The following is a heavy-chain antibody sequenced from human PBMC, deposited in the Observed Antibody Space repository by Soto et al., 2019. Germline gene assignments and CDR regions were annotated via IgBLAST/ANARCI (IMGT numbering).Heavy chain of an antibody. D-gene: IGHD3-22*01. J-gene: IGHJ1*01. Sequence: QVQLQESGPGLVKPSGTLSLTCAVSGGSISSSNWWSWVRQPPGKGLEWIGEIYHSGSTNYNPSLKSRVTISVDKSKNQFSLKLSSVTAADTAVYYCARGDGTYYYDSSGYPEYSQHWGQGTLVTVSS. CDR3: ARGDGTYYYDSSGYPEYSQH. CDR1: GGSISSSNW. CDR2: IYHSGST. V-gene: IGHV4-4*02.